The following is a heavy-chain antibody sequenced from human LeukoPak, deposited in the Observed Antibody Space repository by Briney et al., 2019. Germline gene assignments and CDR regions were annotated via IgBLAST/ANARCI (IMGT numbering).Heavy chain of an antibody. Sequence: SETLSLTCTVSGGSISSYYWSWIRQPPGKGLEWIGYIYYSGSTNYNPSLKSRVTISVDTSKNQFSLKLSSVTAADTAVYYCAMKYCYGSGSYYYYYGMDVWGQGTTVTVSS. V-gene: IGHV4-59*01. CDR1: GGSISSYY. J-gene: IGHJ6*02. D-gene: IGHD3-10*01. CDR3: AMKYCYGSGSYYYYYGMDV. CDR2: IYYSGST.